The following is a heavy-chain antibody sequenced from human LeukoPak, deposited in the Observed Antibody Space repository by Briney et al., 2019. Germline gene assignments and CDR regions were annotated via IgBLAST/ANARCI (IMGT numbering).Heavy chain of an antibody. CDR3: AKDQITMVRGVLDY. Sequence: HPGGSLRLSCAASGFTFSDHYMSWIRQAPGKGLEWVSAISGSGGSTYYADSVKGRFTISRDNSKNTLYLQMNSLRAEDTAVYYCAKDQITMVRGVLDYWGQGTLVTVSS. CDR2: ISGSGGST. D-gene: IGHD3-10*01. CDR1: GFTFSDHY. J-gene: IGHJ4*02. V-gene: IGHV3-23*01.